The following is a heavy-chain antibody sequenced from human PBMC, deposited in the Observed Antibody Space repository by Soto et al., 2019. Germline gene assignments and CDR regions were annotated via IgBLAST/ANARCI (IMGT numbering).Heavy chain of an antibody. CDR3: ASGAPRYCSGGSCYLGNDY. J-gene: IGHJ4*02. Sequence: GGSLRLSCAASGFTFDDYAMHWVRQAPGKGLEWVSGISWNSGSIGYADSVKGRFTISRDKAKNSLYLQMNSLRAEDTALYYCASGAPRYCSGGSCYLGNDYWGQGTLVTVSS. CDR2: ISWNSGSI. D-gene: IGHD2-15*01. CDR1: GFTFDDYA. V-gene: IGHV3-9*01.